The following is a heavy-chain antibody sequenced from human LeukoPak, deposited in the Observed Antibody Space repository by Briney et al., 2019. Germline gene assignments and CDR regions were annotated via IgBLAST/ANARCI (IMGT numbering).Heavy chain of an antibody. V-gene: IGHV1-2*02. CDR2: INPNSGGT. CDR1: GYTFTGYY. CDR3: ARGVIAAGGNDFDY. Sequence: GASVKVSCKASGYTFTGYYIHWVRQAPGQGLEWMGWINPNSGGTNYAQKFQGRVTMTRDTSISTAYMELRSLRSDDTAVYYCARGVIAAGGNDFDYWGQGTLVTVSS. J-gene: IGHJ4*02. D-gene: IGHD6-13*01.